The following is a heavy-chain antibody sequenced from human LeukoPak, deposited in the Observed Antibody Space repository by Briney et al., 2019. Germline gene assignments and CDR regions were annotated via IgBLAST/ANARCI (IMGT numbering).Heavy chain of an antibody. D-gene: IGHD5-18*01. J-gene: IGHJ4*02. Sequence: PGGSLRLSCAASGFTFSSYAMHWVRQAPGKGLEWVSSISRSGSTKYYADSVKGRFTISRDNAKNSLFLQMNSLRAEDTAVYYCARGNVDTAMVTHYWGQGTLVTVSS. CDR3: ARGNVDTAMVTHY. V-gene: IGHV3-48*04. CDR1: GFTFSSYA. CDR2: ISRSGSTK.